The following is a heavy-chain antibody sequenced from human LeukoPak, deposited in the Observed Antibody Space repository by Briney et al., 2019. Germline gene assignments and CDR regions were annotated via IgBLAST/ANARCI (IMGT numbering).Heavy chain of an antibody. CDR3: ARDGGDDYVWGSYRSYQSY. CDR1: GFTVSSDY. CDR2: IYSGGST. Sequence: GGSLRLSCAASGFTVSSDYMIWVRQAPGKGLEWVSVIYSGGSTYYADSLKGRFTISRDNSKNTLYLLMNSLRAEDTAVYYCARDGGDDYVWGSYRSYQSYWGQGTLVTVSS. V-gene: IGHV3-66*01. J-gene: IGHJ4*02. D-gene: IGHD3-16*02.